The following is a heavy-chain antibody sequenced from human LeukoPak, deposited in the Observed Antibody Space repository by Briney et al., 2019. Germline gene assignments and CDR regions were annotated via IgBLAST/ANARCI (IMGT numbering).Heavy chain of an antibody. Sequence: SETLSLTCSVSGGFINSYYWSWIRQPAGKGLEWIGRIYSSGSINYNPSLKSRVTMSVDTSKNQFSLKLTSVTAADTAVYYCARGDYCDYWGQGTLVTVSS. CDR3: ARGDYCDY. CDR2: IYSSGSI. CDR1: GGFINSYY. V-gene: IGHV4-4*07. J-gene: IGHJ4*02.